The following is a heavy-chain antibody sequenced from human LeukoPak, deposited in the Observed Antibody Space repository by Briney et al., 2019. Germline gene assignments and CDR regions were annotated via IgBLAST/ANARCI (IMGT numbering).Heavy chain of an antibody. Sequence: GASVKVSCKASGYTFTSYYMHWVRQAPGQGLEWMGIINPSGGSTSYAQKFQGRVTMTRDMSTSTVYMELSSLRSEDTAVYYCAREGYYVPNAGGPNADDAFDIWGQGTMVTVSS. CDR3: AREGYYVPNAGGPNADDAFDI. D-gene: IGHD3-10*02. J-gene: IGHJ3*02. CDR1: GYTFTSYY. V-gene: IGHV1-46*01. CDR2: INPSGGST.